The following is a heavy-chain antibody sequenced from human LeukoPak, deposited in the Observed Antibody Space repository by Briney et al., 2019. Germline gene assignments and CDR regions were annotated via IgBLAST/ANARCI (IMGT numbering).Heavy chain of an antibody. Sequence: GGSLSLSCAASGFSFSSYAMNWVRQAPGKGLEWVSAISGSGGSTYYADSVKGRFTISRDNSKNTLYLQMNSLRAEDTAVYYCAKEGEPYYFDYWGQGTLVTVSS. D-gene: IGHD1-14*01. J-gene: IGHJ4*02. V-gene: IGHV3-23*01. CDR1: GFSFSSYA. CDR3: AKEGEPYYFDY. CDR2: ISGSGGST.